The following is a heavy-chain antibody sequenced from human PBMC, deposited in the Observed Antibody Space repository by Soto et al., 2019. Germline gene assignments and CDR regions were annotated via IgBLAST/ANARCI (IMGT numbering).Heavy chain of an antibody. Sequence: EVQLVESGGGLVQPGRSLRLSCTASGFTFGDYAMSWFRQAPGKGLEWVGFIRSKAYGGTTEYAASVKGRFTISRDDSKSIAYLQMNSLKTEDTAVYYCTRRDYGVYGAAFDIWGQGTMVTVSS. CDR3: TRRDYGVYGAAFDI. V-gene: IGHV3-49*03. CDR2: IRSKAYGGTT. J-gene: IGHJ3*02. D-gene: IGHD4-17*01. CDR1: GFTFGDYA.